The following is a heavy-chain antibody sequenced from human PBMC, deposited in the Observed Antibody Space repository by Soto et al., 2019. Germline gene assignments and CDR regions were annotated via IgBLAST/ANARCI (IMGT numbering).Heavy chain of an antibody. D-gene: IGHD5-18*01. Sequence: QVQLQESGPGLVKPSQTLSLTCTVSGGSISSGDYCWSGIRQPPGNGLEWIGYIYYSGSTYYNPSLKSRVTISVDTSKNQFSPKLSSVTAADTAVYYCARGSTAMVISGWFDPWGQGTLVTVSS. CDR3: ARGSTAMVISGWFDP. CDR1: GGSISSGDYC. J-gene: IGHJ5*02. V-gene: IGHV4-30-4*01. CDR2: IYYSGST.